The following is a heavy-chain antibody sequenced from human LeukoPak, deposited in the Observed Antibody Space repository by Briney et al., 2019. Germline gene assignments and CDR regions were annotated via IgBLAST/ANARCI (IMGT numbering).Heavy chain of an antibody. CDR1: GGSTSSGDYF. J-gene: IGHJ4*02. CDR3: ARETMAGHFDY. CDR2: IYYSGTT. Sequence: PSQTLSLTCTVSGGSTSSGDYFWSWIRQPPGKGLEWIGYIYYSGTTYYNPSLKSRVTISVDTSKNQFSLNLSSVTAADTAVYLCARETMAGHFDYWGQGTLVTVSS. V-gene: IGHV4-30-4*01. D-gene: IGHD6-19*01.